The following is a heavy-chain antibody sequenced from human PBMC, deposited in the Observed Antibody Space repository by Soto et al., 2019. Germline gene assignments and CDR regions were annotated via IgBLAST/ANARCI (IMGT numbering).Heavy chain of an antibody. CDR3: ARGVGLAYDFWSGYYWDWFDP. D-gene: IGHD3-3*01. V-gene: IGHV4-34*01. Sequence: QVQLQQWGAGLLKPSETLSLTCAVYGGSFSGYYWSWIRQPPGKGLEWIGEINHSGSTNYNPSLTSRVTISVDTSKNQFSLKLSSVTAADTAVYYCARGVGLAYDFWSGYYWDWFDPWGQGTLVTVSS. J-gene: IGHJ5*02. CDR1: GGSFSGYY. CDR2: INHSGST.